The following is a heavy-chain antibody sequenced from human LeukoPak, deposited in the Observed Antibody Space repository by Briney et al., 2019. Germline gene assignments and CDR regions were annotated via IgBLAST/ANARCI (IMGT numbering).Heavy chain of an antibody. V-gene: IGHV3-30*04. CDR3: VSLYYYFWGGYNPERGDHYYYYMDV. J-gene: IGHJ6*03. CDR2: ISYDGSNK. Sequence: GGSLRLSCAASGFTFSSYAMHWVRQAPGKGLEWVAVISYDGSNKYYADSVKGRFTISRDNAKNSLYLQMNSLRAEDTALYYCVSLYYYFWGGYNPERGDHYYYYMDVWGKGTTVTVSS. D-gene: IGHD3-3*01. CDR1: GFTFSSYA.